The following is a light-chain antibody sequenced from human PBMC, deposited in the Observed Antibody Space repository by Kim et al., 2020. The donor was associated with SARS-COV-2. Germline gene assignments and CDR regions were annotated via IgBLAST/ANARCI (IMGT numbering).Light chain of an antibody. CDR2: EVY. V-gene: IGLV2-18*02. J-gene: IGLJ2*01. Sequence: QSALTQPPSVSGSPGQSVTISCTGTSSDVGGHDRVSWYQQPPGTAPKLMIYEVYNRPSGVPDRFSGSRSGNTASLTISGLQAEDEADYYCSSYITIGTVVFGGGTKVTVL. CDR1: SSDVGGHDR. CDR3: SSYITIGTVV.